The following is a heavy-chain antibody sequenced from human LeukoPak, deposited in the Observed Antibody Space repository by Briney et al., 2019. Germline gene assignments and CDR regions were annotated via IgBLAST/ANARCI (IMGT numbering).Heavy chain of an antibody. Sequence: ASVKVSCKASGYTFTSHVMHWVRQAPGHRLEWMGWIDTGNGNTKYSQKFQGRVTITRDTSASTAYMELSSLRSEDTAVYYCARAPETYYFDYWGQGTLVTVSS. V-gene: IGHV1-3*04. CDR1: GYTFTSHV. J-gene: IGHJ4*02. CDR2: IDTGNGNT. CDR3: ARAPETYYFDY.